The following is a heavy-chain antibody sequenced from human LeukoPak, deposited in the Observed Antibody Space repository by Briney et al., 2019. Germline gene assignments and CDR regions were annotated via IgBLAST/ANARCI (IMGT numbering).Heavy chain of an antibody. J-gene: IGHJ4*02. D-gene: IGHD6-25*01. Sequence: GGSLRLSCGASGFTLSGYWLSGVRQAPGKGLEWVANINQGGSDKYYVDSVKGRFTISRDNANNLLYLQMNSLRGEDTAVYYCTSNGSQAADHWGQGTLVTVSS. CDR2: INQGGSDK. CDR3: TSNGSQAADH. CDR1: GFTLSGYW. V-gene: IGHV3-7*01.